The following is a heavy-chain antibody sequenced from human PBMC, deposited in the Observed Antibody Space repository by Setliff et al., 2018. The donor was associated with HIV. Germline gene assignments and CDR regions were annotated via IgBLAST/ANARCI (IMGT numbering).Heavy chain of an antibody. V-gene: IGHV1-46*02. CDR1: GHTFNNYY. CDR2: INPSDNRT. J-gene: IGHJ6*03. Sequence: ASVKVSCKASGHTFNNYYMHWVRQAPGQGLEWMGIINPSDNRTYYAQKFQGRVTMTRDTSISTAYMELNNLKFEDTAVYYCARARRDSYDRGRRNHYYIDVWGKGTTVTVSS. D-gene: IGHD3-22*01. CDR3: ARARRDSYDRGRRNHYYIDV.